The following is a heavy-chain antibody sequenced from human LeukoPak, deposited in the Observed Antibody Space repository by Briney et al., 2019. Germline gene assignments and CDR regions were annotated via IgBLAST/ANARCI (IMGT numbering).Heavy chain of an antibody. CDR2: IYDSGST. CDR1: GGSIRSYY. Sequence: SETLSLTCTVSGGSIRSYYWNWIRQPPGKGLEWIGYIYDSGSTNYNPSLKSRVTISVDMSKNQFSLKVSSVTAADTAVYYCARGRMVRGVVIKVFYYFDYWGHGTLVTVSS. V-gene: IGHV4-59*01. D-gene: IGHD3-10*01. J-gene: IGHJ4*01. CDR3: ARGRMVRGVVIKVFYYFDY.